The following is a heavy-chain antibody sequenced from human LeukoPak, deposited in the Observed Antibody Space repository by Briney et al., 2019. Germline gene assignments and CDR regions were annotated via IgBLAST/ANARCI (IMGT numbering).Heavy chain of an antibody. D-gene: IGHD6-13*01. V-gene: IGHV4-59*01. J-gene: IGHJ4*02. CDR3: ARGGYRSSWYYFDY. CDR2: IYYSGST. Sequence: PETLSLTCTVSGGSISSYYWSWIRQPPGKGLEWIGYIYYSGSTNYNPSLKSRVTISVDTSKNQFSLKLSSVTAADTAVYYCARGGYRSSWYYFDYWGQGTRVTVSS. CDR1: GGSISSYY.